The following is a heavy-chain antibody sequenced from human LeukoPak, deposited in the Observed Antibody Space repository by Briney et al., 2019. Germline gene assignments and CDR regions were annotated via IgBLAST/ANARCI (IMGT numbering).Heavy chain of an antibody. CDR3: ARAFVRGAAAGKGDY. D-gene: IGHD6-13*01. CDR2: INHSGST. CDR1: GGSFSGYY. V-gene: IGHV4-34*01. Sequence: ASETLSLTCAVYGGSFSGYYWSWIRQPPGKGLEWIGEINHSGSTNYNPSLKSRVTISVDTSKNQFSLKLSSVTAADTAVYYCARAFVRGAAAGKGDYWGQGTLVTVSS. J-gene: IGHJ4*02.